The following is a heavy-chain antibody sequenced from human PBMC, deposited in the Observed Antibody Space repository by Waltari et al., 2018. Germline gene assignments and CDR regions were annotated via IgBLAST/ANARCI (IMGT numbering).Heavy chain of an antibody. CDR1: GFDYRNSW. D-gene: IGHD3-3*02. Sequence: EVQLVESGGGLVQPGGSLRLSCPASGFDYRNSWMNWVRQAPGKGLEWVASIKEDGSEKYYGDSVKGRVTISKDNPKNSLYLQMNSLRVDDTAVYYCARDADHFKLDYWGQGTLVTVSS. J-gene: IGHJ4*02. CDR3: ARDADHFKLDY. V-gene: IGHV3-7*01. CDR2: IKEDGSEK.